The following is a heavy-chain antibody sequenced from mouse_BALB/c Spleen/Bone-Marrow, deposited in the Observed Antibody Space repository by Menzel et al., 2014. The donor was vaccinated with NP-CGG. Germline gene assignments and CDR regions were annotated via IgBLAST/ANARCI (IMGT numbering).Heavy chain of an antibody. D-gene: IGHD1-1*02. J-gene: IGHJ4*01. CDR3: ARDGVYGSHYYAMDY. CDR2: IWAGGST. V-gene: IGHV2-9*02. Sequence: VMLVESGPGLVSPSQSLSITCTVSGFSLTSYGVHWVRPPPGKGLEWLGVIWAGGSTNYNSALMSRLSISKDNSKSXVFLKMNSLQTDDTAMYYCARDGVYGSHYYAMDYWGQGTSVTVSS. CDR1: GFSLTSYG.